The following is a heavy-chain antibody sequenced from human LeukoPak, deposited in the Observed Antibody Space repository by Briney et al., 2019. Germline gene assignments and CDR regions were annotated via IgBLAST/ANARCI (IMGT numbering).Heavy chain of an antibody. CDR2: IYYSGST. Sequence: SETLSLTCTVSGGSISSYYWSWIRQPPGKGLEWIGYIYYSGSTNYNPSLKSRVTISVDTSKSQFSLKLSSVTAADTAVYYCARRYDAFDIWGQGTMVTVSS. CDR3: ARRYDAFDI. CDR1: GGSISSYY. V-gene: IGHV4-59*08. J-gene: IGHJ3*02.